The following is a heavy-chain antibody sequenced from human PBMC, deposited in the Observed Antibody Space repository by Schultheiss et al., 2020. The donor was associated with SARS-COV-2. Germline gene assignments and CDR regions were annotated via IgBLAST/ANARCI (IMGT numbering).Heavy chain of an antibody. V-gene: IGHV3-48*01. CDR3: ARAYDYDFWSGPSRDYYGMDV. J-gene: IGHJ6*02. CDR1: GFTFSSYG. CDR2: ISSSGSTI. Sequence: GGSLRLSCAASGFTFSSYGMHWVRQAPGKGLEWVSYISSSGSTIYYADSVKGRFTISRDNSKNSLYLQMNSLRAEDTAVYYCARAYDYDFWSGPSRDYYGMDVWGQGTTVTVSS. D-gene: IGHD3-3*01.